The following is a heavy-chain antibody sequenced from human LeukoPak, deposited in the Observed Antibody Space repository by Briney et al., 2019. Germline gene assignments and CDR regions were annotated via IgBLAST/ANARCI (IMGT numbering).Heavy chain of an antibody. J-gene: IGHJ4*02. CDR3: AKDSAVAAYFDY. CDR2: ISGSGGST. Sequence: GGSLRLSCAASGFTFSTSWMNWVRQAPGKGLEWVSAISGSGGSTYYADSVKGRFTISRDNSKNTLYLQMNSLRAEDTAVYYCAKDSAVAAYFDYWGQGTLVTVSS. D-gene: IGHD6-19*01. V-gene: IGHV3-23*01. CDR1: GFTFSTSW.